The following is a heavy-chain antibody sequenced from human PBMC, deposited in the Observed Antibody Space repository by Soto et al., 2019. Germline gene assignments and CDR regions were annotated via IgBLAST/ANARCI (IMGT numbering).Heavy chain of an antibody. CDR3: ARDRGVAAAGFDY. Sequence: QVQLVQSGAEVKKPGASVKVSCKASGYTFTSYYMHWVRQAPGQGLEWMGIINPSGGSTSYAQKFQGRLTLTRDTSTSTVYMELSSLRSEDTAVYYCARDRGVAAAGFDYRGQGTLVTVSS. J-gene: IGHJ4*02. D-gene: IGHD6-13*01. CDR2: INPSGGST. CDR1: GYTFTSYY. V-gene: IGHV1-46*01.